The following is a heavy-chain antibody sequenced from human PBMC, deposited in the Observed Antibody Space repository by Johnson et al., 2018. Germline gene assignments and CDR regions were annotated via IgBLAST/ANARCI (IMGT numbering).Heavy chain of an antibody. CDR1: GFTFSSYD. J-gene: IGHJ1*01. CDR3: AKDGPPGSSSWSEYFQH. V-gene: IGHV3-30*18. D-gene: IGHD6-13*01. Sequence: VQLLESGGGVVQPGRSLRLSCAASGFTFSSYDMHWVRQGPGKGLEWVAVISYDGSHKYYADFVKGRFTISRDNSKNTLYLQLNSPRAEDTAVYYCAKDGPPGSSSWSEYFQHWGQGTLLTVSS. CDR2: ISYDGSHK.